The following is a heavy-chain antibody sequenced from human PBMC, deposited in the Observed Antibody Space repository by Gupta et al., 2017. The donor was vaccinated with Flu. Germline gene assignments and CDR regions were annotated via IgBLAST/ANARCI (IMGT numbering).Heavy chain of an antibody. CDR3: ARGPQGYLQPTSSDFQH. Sequence: QVQLVESGGALVKPGGSLSLSCAGSGFTFSDYYMNWIRQSPGKGLEWLAYITGGGTTIYYADSVRGRFTISRDNMRNSLYLQMTSLRPEDSAVYYCARGPQGYLQPTSSDFQHWGQGALVTVHS. CDR1: GFTFSDYY. D-gene: IGHD2-15*01. J-gene: IGHJ1*01. CDR2: ITGGGTTI. V-gene: IGHV3-11*01.